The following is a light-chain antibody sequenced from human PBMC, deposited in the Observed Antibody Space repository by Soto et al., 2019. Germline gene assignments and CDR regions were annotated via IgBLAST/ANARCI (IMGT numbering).Light chain of an antibody. V-gene: IGLV2-14*01. Sequence: QSALTQPASVSGPPGQSITISCTGTSSDVGAYNNVSWYQHHPGKAPRLVIYDVTNRPSGISDRFSGSKSGNTASLTISGLLAEDEADYYCTSYTSTSTYVFGTGTKVTVL. CDR3: TSYTSTSTYV. J-gene: IGLJ1*01. CDR2: DVT. CDR1: SSDVGAYNN.